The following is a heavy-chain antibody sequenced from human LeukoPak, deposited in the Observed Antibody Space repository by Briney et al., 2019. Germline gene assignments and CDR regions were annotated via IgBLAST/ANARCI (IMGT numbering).Heavy chain of an antibody. CDR1: GFTFGDYA. V-gene: IGHV3-49*04. CDR3: TRDRITMVRGVKALDY. J-gene: IGHJ4*02. D-gene: IGHD3-10*01. CDR2: IRSKAYGGTT. Sequence: GRSLRLSCTASGFTFGDYAMSWVRQAPGKGLEWIGFIRSKAYGGTTEYAASVKGRFTISRDDSKSIAYLQMNSLKTEDTAVYYCTRDRITMVRGVKALDYWGQGTLVTASS.